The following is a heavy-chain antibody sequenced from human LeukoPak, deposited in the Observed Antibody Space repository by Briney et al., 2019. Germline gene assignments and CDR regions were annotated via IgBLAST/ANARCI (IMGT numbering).Heavy chain of an antibody. CDR2: IYYSGST. J-gene: IGHJ2*01. Sequence: SETLSLTCTVSGGSISSGGSYWGWIRQHPGKGLEWIGYIYYSGSTYYNPSLKSRVTISVDTSKNQFSLKLSSVTAADTAVYYCARGSDSSGWTRGWYFDLWGRGTLVTVSS. V-gene: IGHV4-31*03. CDR1: GGSISSGGSY. CDR3: ARGSDSSGWTRGWYFDL. D-gene: IGHD6-19*01.